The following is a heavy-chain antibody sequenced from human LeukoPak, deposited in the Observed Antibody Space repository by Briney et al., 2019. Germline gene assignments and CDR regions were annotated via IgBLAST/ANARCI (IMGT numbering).Heavy chain of an antibody. CDR2: IYYSGST. CDR1: GGSISSGDYS. Sequence: PWETLSLTWTVSGGSISSGDYSWSWIRQPPGKGLEWIGYIYYSGSTYYNPSLKSRVTISVDTSKNQFSLKLSSVTAADTAVYYCARDGEYSSSVWFDPWGQGTLVTVSS. J-gene: IGHJ5*02. CDR3: ARDGEYSSSVWFDP. V-gene: IGHV4-30-4*02. D-gene: IGHD6-6*01.